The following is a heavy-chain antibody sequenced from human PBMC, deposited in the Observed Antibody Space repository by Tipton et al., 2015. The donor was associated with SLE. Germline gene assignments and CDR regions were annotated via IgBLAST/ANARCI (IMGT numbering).Heavy chain of an antibody. D-gene: IGHD4-17*01. CDR3: ARSYGDYVNWFDP. V-gene: IGHV4-59*01. CDR1: GGSISSYY. J-gene: IGHJ5*02. CDR2: IYYSGST. Sequence: TLSLTCTVSGGSISSYYWSWIRQPPGKGLEWIGYIYYSGSTNYNPSLKSRVTISVDTFKNQFSLKLSSVTAADTAVYYCARSYGDYVNWFDPWGQGTLVTVSS.